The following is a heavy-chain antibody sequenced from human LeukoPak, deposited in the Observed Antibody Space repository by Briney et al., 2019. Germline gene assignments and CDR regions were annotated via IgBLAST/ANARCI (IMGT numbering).Heavy chain of an antibody. Sequence: GGSLRLSCAASGFTFDDYGMSWVRQAPGRGLEWVSGINWNGGSTGYADSVKGRFTISRDNAKNSLYLQMNSLRAEDTAVYYCARDLYSAYDQTREFDYWGQGTLVTVSS. CDR2: INWNGGST. D-gene: IGHD5-12*01. CDR1: GFTFDDYG. CDR3: ARDLYSAYDQTREFDY. V-gene: IGHV3-20*04. J-gene: IGHJ4*02.